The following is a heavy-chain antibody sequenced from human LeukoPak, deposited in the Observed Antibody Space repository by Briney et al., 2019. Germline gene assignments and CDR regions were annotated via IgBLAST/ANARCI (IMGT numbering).Heavy chain of an antibody. CDR2: IYTSGST. D-gene: IGHD5-18*01. CDR3: ARDRTYRGYSYGRFDY. J-gene: IGHJ4*02. CDR1: GGSISSYY. Sequence: SETLSLTCTVSGGSISSYYWSWIRQPAGKGLEWIGRIYTSGSTNYNPSLKSRVTMSVDTSKNQFSLKLSSVTAADTAVYYCARDRTYRGYSYGRFDYWGQGTLVTVSS. V-gene: IGHV4-4*07.